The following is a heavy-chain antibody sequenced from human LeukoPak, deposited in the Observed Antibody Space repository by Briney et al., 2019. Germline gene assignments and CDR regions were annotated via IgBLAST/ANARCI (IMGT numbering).Heavy chain of an antibody. CDR3: ARGWYGSGRFDY. D-gene: IGHD3-10*01. Sequence: PSETLSLTCAVYGGSFSGYYWSWIRQPPGKGLEWIGEINHSGSTNYNPSLKSRVTISVDTSKNQFSLKLSSVTAADTAVYYCARGWYGSGRFDYWGQGTLVTVSS. V-gene: IGHV4-34*01. CDR2: INHSGST. CDR1: GGSFSGYY. J-gene: IGHJ4*02.